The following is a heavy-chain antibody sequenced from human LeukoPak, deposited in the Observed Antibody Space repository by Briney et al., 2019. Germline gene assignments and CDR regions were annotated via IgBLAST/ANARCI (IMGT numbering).Heavy chain of an antibody. D-gene: IGHD7-27*01. V-gene: IGHV3-23*01. CDR2: ISFSAGTT. Sequence: PGGSLRLSCAASEITLSSYGVSWVRQAPGKGLEWLSAISFSAGTTYYADSVRGRFIISRDNSKNTLYLQLSSLRAEDTAVYYCAKISWGSAGDREKFWGQGTLVTVSS. CDR3: AKISWGSAGDREKF. CDR1: EITLSSYG. J-gene: IGHJ4*02.